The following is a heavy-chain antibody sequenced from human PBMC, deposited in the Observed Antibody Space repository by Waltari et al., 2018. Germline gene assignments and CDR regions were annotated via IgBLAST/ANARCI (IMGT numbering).Heavy chain of an antibody. V-gene: IGHV1-69*05. CDR1: GDTFSGDA. CDR3: ARGGARHYDSSGYYDFDS. J-gene: IGHJ4*02. CDR2: IVPLFGTA. Sequence: QVQLVQSGAEVKKPGSSVKVSCKASGDTFSGDAMRWVRQAPGQGLEWMGGIVPLFGTAKYAHNFQDRLTITTDEFTTTAYMELSGLGSEDTAVYFCARGGARHYDSSGYYDFDSWGQGTQVSVSS. D-gene: IGHD3-22*01.